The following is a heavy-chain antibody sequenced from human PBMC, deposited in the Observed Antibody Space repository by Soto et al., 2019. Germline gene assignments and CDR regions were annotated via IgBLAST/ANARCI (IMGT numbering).Heavy chain of an antibody. V-gene: IGHV3-74*01. Sequence: EVQLVESGGGLVQPGGSLRLSCAASGFTFSDYWVHWVRQAPGKGLEWVSRIKRDGSTTNYADSVKGRFTISRDNAKNTLYFEMNSLRVEDTADYYCARGAINYYYEDVWGKGTTVTVSS. CDR2: IKRDGSTT. CDR3: ARGAINYYYEDV. J-gene: IGHJ6*03. CDR1: GFTFSDYW.